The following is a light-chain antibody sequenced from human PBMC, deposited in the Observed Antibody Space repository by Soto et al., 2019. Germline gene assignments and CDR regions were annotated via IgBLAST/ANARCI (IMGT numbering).Light chain of an antibody. CDR3: QQYYSTPRT. J-gene: IGKJ1*01. CDR2: WAS. CDR1: QSVLYSSNNKNY. Sequence: DIVMTQSPDSLAVSLGERATINCKSSQSVLYSSNNKNYLAWYQQKPGQPPKLLIYWASTRESGVPDRFSGSGSGTDFTLTISSLQAEDVAVCDCQQYYSTPRTFGQGTKVELK. V-gene: IGKV4-1*01.